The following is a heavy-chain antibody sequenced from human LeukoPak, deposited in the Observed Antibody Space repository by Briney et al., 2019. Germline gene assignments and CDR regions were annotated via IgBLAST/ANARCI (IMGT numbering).Heavy chain of an antibody. CDR1: GFTFSSYA. D-gene: IGHD3-16*01. J-gene: IGHJ4*02. CDR2: IGGDGIA. Sequence: PGGSLRLYCAASGFTFSSYAMNWVRQAPGKGLEWISYIGGDGIAFYADSVKGRFTASKDDARKSMYLQMNSLRVEDTAVYYCAKDRANWAIDDWGQGTQVTVSS. CDR3: AKDRANWAIDD. V-gene: IGHV3-48*04.